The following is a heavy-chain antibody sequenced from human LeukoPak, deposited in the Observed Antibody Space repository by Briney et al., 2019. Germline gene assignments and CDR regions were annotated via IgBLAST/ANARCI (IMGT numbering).Heavy chain of an antibody. CDR3: ARTVDCSSTSCYGQQYYYYGMDV. CDR1: GYTFTSYY. Sequence: ASVKVSCKASGYTFTSYYMHWVRQAPGQGLEWMGRIIPILGIANYAQKFQGRVTITADKSTSTAYMELSSLRSEDTAVYYCARTVDCSSTSCYGQQYYYYGMDVWGQGTTVTASS. D-gene: IGHD2-2*01. CDR2: IIPILGIA. J-gene: IGHJ6*02. V-gene: IGHV1-69*02.